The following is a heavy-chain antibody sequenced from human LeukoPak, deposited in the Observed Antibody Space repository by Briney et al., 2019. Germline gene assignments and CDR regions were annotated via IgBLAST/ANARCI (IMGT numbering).Heavy chain of an antibody. J-gene: IGHJ3*02. D-gene: IGHD2-2*01. CDR2: ISYDGSNK. Sequence: GGSLRLSCAASAFTFSNYAMHWVRQAPGKGLEWVAVISYDGSNKYYADSVKGRFTISRDDSKNTLYLQMNSLRAEDTAVYYCARAAAWGYCSSASCYLGAFDIWGQGTMVTVSS. V-gene: IGHV3-30*04. CDR3: ARAAAWGYCSSASCYLGAFDI. CDR1: AFTFSNYA.